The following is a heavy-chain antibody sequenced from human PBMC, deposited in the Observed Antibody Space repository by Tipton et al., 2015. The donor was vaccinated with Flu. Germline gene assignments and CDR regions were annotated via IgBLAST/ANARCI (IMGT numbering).Heavy chain of an antibody. CDR1: GYSISRGYY. CDR2: IYHNGDI. CDR3: ASVLIAAADTSPGLVDP. Sequence: GLVKPSETLSLTCAVSGYSISRGYYWGWIRQPPGKGLEWIGSIYHNGDIHFNPSLKSRVSISVDTSNNRFSLNLTSMTAADTAVYFCASVLIAAADTSPGLVDPWGQGTLVTVSS. J-gene: IGHJ5*02. V-gene: IGHV4-38-2*01. D-gene: IGHD6-13*01.